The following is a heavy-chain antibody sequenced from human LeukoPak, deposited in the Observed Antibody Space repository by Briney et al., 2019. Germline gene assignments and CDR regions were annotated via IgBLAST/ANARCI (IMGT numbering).Heavy chain of an antibody. J-gene: IGHJ6*03. CDR1: GFTFSSYW. CDR3: ARDSTGYSSSWYRGYYYYMDV. Sequence: GGSLRLSCAASGFTFSSYWMSWVRQAPGKGLEWVAVISYDGSNKYYADSVKGRFTISRDNSKNTLYLQMNSLRAEDTAVYYCARDSTGYSSSWYRGYYYYMDVWGKGTTVTVSS. V-gene: IGHV3-30-3*01. D-gene: IGHD6-13*01. CDR2: ISYDGSNK.